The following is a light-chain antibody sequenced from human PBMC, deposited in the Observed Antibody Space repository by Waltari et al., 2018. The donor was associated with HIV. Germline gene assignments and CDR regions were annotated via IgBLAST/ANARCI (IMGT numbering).Light chain of an antibody. Sequence: QSALTQPASVSGSPGQSITISCTGTSSDVGGYNLVSWYQQHPGKAPKLMIYEVSKRPSWVSNRFAGSKSGHPASLTISGLQAEDEADYYCCAYAGSTTYVIFGGGTKLTVL. CDR1: SSDVGGYNL. V-gene: IGLV2-23*02. J-gene: IGLJ2*01. CDR2: EVS. CDR3: CAYAGSTTYVI.